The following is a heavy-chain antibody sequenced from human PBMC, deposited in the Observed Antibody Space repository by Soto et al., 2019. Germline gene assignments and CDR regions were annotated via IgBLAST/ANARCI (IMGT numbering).Heavy chain of an antibody. CDR2: IYYSGST. J-gene: IGHJ4*02. Sequence: QVQLQESGPGLVKPSETLSLTCTVSGGSISSYYWSWIRQPPGKGLEWIGYIYYSGSTNYNPSLXRXVXTXVDTHTNQFALKLSSLTAADTAVYYGARRYGSCFDYWGQGTLVTVSS. CDR1: GGSISSYY. V-gene: IGHV4-59*08. CDR3: ARRYGSCFDY. D-gene: IGHD5-18*01.